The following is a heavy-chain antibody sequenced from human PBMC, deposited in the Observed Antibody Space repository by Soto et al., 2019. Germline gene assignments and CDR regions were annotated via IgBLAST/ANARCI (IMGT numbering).Heavy chain of an antibody. CDR2: INPSGGST. CDR1: GYTFTSYY. Sequence: GASVKVSCKASGYTFTSYYMRWVRQAPGQGLEWMGIINPSGGSTSYAQKFQGRVTMTRDTSTSTVYMELSSLRSEDTAVYYCATGCSGGSCYYYYYYMDVWGKGTTVTVSS. CDR3: ATGCSGGSCYYYYYYMDV. V-gene: IGHV1-46*03. D-gene: IGHD2-15*01. J-gene: IGHJ6*03.